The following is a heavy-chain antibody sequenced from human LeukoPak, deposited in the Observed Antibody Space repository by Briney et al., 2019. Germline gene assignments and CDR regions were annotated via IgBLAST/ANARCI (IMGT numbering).Heavy chain of an antibody. D-gene: IGHD2-2*01. J-gene: IGHJ5*02. Sequence: ASETLSLTCAVYGGSFSGYYWSWIRQPPGKGLEWIGEINHSGSTNYNPSLKSRVTISVDTSKNQFSLKLSSVTAADTAVYYCARAANYCSSTSCYNWFDPWGQGTLVTVSS. CDR2: INHSGST. CDR3: ARAANYCSSTSCYNWFDP. V-gene: IGHV4-34*01. CDR1: GGSFSGYY.